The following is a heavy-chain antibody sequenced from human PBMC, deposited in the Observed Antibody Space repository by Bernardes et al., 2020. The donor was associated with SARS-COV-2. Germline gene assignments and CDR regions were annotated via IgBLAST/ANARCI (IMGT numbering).Heavy chain of an antibody. CDR2: INPHSGGT. J-gene: IGHJ3*02. D-gene: IGHD1-26*01. Sequence: VKISCKASGYTLSDYYMHWVRQAPGQGLEWMGWINPHSGGTNYAQKFQGRVTVTRDTSISTAYMELSRLTSDDTAVYYCARDLDRLYSGSRTDAFDIWGQGTMVTVSS. V-gene: IGHV1-2*02. CDR1: GYTLSDYY. CDR3: ARDLDRLYSGSRTDAFDI.